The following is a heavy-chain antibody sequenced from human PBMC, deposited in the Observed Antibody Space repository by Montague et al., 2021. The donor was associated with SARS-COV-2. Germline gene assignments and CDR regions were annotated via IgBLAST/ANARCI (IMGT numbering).Heavy chain of an antibody. D-gene: IGHD1-20*01. CDR3: ARTEYNWNDWFDP. J-gene: IGHJ5*02. Sequence: SETLSLTCSVSGGSISSYYWSWIRQSPGKGLEWIGYIFHSGITDYNPSXNSRVTISVDMSKNQFSLQLNSVTAADSAVYYCARTEYNWNDWFDPWGQGTLVTVSS. CDR2: IFHSGIT. V-gene: IGHV4-59*13. CDR1: GGSISSYY.